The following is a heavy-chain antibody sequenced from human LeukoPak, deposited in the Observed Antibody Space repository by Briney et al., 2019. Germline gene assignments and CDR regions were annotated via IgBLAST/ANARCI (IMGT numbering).Heavy chain of an antibody. CDR1: GYSISSGYY. D-gene: IGHD4-17*01. CDR3: ARSKGVPHHYGDYVGLFDY. V-gene: IGHV4-38-2*02. J-gene: IGHJ4*02. Sequence: SETLSLTCTVSGYSISSGYYWGWIRQPPGKGLEWIGSIYHSGSTYYNPSLKSRVTISVDTSKNQFSLKLSSVTAADTAVYYCARSKGVPHHYGDYVGLFDYWGQGTLVTVSS. CDR2: IYHSGST.